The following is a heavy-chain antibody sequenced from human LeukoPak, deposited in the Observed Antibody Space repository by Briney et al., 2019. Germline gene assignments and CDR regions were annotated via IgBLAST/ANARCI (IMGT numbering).Heavy chain of an antibody. D-gene: IGHD3-22*01. Sequence: SGPTLVKPTQTPTLTCTFSGFSLSTSGVGVGWIRQPPGKALEWLPLIYWNDDNRYSPSLKRRLNITKDQSKKQVVLTMTNMDPVDTATYYCAHSEFYYDSSGYPHFDYWGQGTLVTVSS. J-gene: IGHJ4*02. CDR3: AHSEFYYDSSGYPHFDY. CDR2: IYWNDDN. CDR1: GFSLSTSGVG. V-gene: IGHV2-5*01.